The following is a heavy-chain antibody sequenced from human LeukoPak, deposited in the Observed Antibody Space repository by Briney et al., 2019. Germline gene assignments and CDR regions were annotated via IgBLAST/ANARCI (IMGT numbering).Heavy chain of an antibody. Sequence: GGSLRLSCAASGFTFSSYEMNWVRQAPGKGLEWVSYISSGGSTVYYADSVKGRFTISRDNAKNSLYLQMNSLGAEDTAVYYCARVIIVGATGIWGQGTMVTVSS. CDR1: GFTFSSYE. V-gene: IGHV3-48*03. J-gene: IGHJ3*02. CDR2: ISSGGSTV. CDR3: ARVIIVGATGI. D-gene: IGHD1-26*01.